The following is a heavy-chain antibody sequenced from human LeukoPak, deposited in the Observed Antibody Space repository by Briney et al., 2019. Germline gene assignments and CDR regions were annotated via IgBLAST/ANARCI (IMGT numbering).Heavy chain of an antibody. CDR2: IYYSGST. J-gene: IGHJ5*02. CDR1: GGSISSYY. CDR3: ARVVVGATYNWFDP. Sequence: SETLSLTCTVSGGSISSYYRSWIRQPPGKGLEWIGYIYYSGSTNYNPSLKSRVTISVDTSKNQFSLKLSSVTAADTAVYYCARVVVGATYNWFDPWGQGTLVTVSS. D-gene: IGHD1-26*01. V-gene: IGHV4-59*01.